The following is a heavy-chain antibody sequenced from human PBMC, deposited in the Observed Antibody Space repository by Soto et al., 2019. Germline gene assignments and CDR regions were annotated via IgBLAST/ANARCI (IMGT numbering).Heavy chain of an antibody. CDR3: ARDPSSYGSGSLYYYGMDV. D-gene: IGHD3-10*01. CDR2: IIPIFGTA. CDR1: GGTFSSYA. Sequence: SVKVSCKASGGTFSSYAISWVRQAPGQGLEWMGGIIPIFGTANYAQKFQGRVTITADESTSTAYMELSSLRSEDTAVYYCARDPSSYGSGSLYYYGMDVWVQGTTVTVSS. J-gene: IGHJ6*02. V-gene: IGHV1-69*13.